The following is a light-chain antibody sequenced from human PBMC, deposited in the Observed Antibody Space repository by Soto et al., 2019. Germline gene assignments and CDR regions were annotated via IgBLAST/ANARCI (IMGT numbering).Light chain of an antibody. J-gene: IGLJ1*01. CDR2: EVS. CDR3: SSYTSSSTLSTYV. V-gene: IGLV2-18*02. CDR1: SSDVGSYNR. Sequence: QSVLTQPPSVSGSPGQSVTISCTGASSDVGSYNRVSWYQQFPATAPKLLIYEVSNRPSGVPDRFSGSKSGNTASLTISGLQAEDEADYYCSSYTSSSTLSTYVFGTGTKVTVL.